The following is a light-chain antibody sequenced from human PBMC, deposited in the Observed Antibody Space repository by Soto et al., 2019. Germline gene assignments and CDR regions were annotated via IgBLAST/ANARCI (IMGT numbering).Light chain of an antibody. CDR3: ISYTSSSTHV. V-gene: IGLV2-14*03. Sequence: QSALTQPASVSGSPGQSITISCTGTNSDVGTYNFVSWYQQHPGKLPKLMIFDVSRRPSGVSDRFSGSKSGNTASLTISGLQAEDEGDYYCISYTSSSTHVFGSGTKVTVL. CDR2: DVS. CDR1: NSDVGTYNF. J-gene: IGLJ1*01.